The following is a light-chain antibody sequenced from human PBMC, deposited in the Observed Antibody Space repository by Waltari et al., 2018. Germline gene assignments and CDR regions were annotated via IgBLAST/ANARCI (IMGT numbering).Light chain of an antibody. J-gene: IGLJ3*02. CDR3: CSYAGSAIWV. CDR1: SSDVGSYNL. CDR2: EDN. Sequence: QSALTQPASVSGSPGQSITISCTGTSSDVGSYNLVSWYPPHPGKAPKRMIYEDNNLPSGVSNRFSGSKSGNTASLTIAGLQAEDEADYYCCSYAGSAIWVFGGGTKLTDL. V-gene: IGLV2-23*01.